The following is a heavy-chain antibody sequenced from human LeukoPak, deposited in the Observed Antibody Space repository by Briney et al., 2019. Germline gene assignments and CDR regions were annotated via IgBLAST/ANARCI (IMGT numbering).Heavy chain of an antibody. D-gene: IGHD3-22*01. CDR3: ARHYYDSSGYSYDAFDI. J-gene: IGHJ3*02. Sequence: PSETLSLTCTVSGGSISSSSYYWGWIRQPPGKGLEWIGSIYYSGSTNYNPSLKSRVTISVDTSKNQFSPKLSSVTAADTAVYYCARHYYDSSGYSYDAFDIWGQGTMVTVSS. CDR1: GGSISSSSYY. CDR2: IYYSGST. V-gene: IGHV4-39*01.